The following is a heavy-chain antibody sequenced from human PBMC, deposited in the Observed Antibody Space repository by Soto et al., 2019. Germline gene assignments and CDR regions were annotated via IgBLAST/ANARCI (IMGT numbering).Heavy chain of an antibody. D-gene: IGHD7-27*01. V-gene: IGHV4-59*11. Sequence: QVHLQESGPVLVKPSETLSLTCTVSGGYIYNQYWSWVRQPPGKGLEWIGYIYYTGGTNYNPSLKSRVTMSVDTSKNRVSLNLTSLTAADTAIYYCTRANWYSEYWGKGTLVTVSS. CDR3: TRANWYSEY. J-gene: IGHJ4*02. CDR2: IYYTGGT. CDR1: GGYIYNQY.